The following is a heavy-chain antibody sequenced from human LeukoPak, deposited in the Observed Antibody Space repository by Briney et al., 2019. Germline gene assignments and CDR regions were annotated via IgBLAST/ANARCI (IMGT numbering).Heavy chain of an antibody. CDR3: AEDHPRRYYDFWSGYYHYFDY. J-gene: IGHJ4*02. Sequence: SGGSLRLSCAASGFTFSSYAMSWVRQAPGKGLEWVSAISGSGGSTYYADSVKGRFTISRDNSKNTLYLQMNSLRAEDTAVYYCAEDHPRRYYDFWSGYYHYFDYWGQGTLVTVSS. CDR2: ISGSGGST. V-gene: IGHV3-23*01. D-gene: IGHD3-3*01. CDR1: GFTFSSYA.